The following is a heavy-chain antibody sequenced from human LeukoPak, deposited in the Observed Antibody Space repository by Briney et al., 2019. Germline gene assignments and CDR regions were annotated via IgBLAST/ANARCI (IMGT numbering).Heavy chain of an antibody. CDR3: ARGTGGLYYYYYYYMDV. V-gene: IGHV1-69*01. J-gene: IGHJ6*03. Sequence: SVKVSCKASGGTFSSYAISWVRQAPRQGLEWMGAIIPIFGTANYAQKFQGRVTITADESTSTTYMELSSLRSEDTAVYYCARGTGGLYYYYYYYMDVWGTGTTVTVSS. D-gene: IGHD1-14*01. CDR2: IIPIFGTA. CDR1: GGTFSSYA.